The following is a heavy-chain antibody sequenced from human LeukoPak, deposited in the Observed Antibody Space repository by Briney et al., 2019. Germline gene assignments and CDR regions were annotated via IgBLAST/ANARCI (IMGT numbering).Heavy chain of an antibody. CDR1: GFTFSNYA. D-gene: IGHD3-9*01. Sequence: GRSLRLSCAASGFTFSNYAMSWVRQAPGKGLEWVSAISASGGTTYYADSVKGRFTISRDNSKNTLYLQMNSLRAEDTAVYYCAKKGDYDILTGQKDWFDPWGQGTLVTVSS. CDR3: AKKGDYDILTGQKDWFDP. V-gene: IGHV3-23*01. J-gene: IGHJ5*02. CDR2: ISASGGTT.